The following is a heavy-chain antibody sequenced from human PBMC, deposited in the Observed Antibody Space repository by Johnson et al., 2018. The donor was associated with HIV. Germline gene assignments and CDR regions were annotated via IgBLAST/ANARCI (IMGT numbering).Heavy chain of an antibody. CDR3: ARGPYDYVWGSYRFIGAFDI. CDR1: GFTFSSYG. V-gene: IGHV3-30*03. CDR2: ISYDGSNK. J-gene: IGHJ3*02. D-gene: IGHD3-16*02. Sequence: QVQLVESGGGVVQPGRSLRLSCAASGFTFSSYGMHWVRQAPGKGLEWVAVISYDGSNKYYADSVKGRFTISRDNSKNTLYLQMNSLRAEDTAVYYCARGPYDYVWGSYRFIGAFDIWGQGTMVTVSS.